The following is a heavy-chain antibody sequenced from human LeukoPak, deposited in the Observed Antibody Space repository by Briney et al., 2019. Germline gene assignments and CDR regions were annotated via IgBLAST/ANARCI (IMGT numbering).Heavy chain of an antibody. J-gene: IGHJ4*02. Sequence: GSLRLSCTASGFIFSTCAMSWVRQAPGKGLEWIGIIYYSGSTNYNPSLKSRVTMSLDRSKNHLSLTLTSVTAADTAVYYCSRESGAFSPFGYWGQGTLVTVSS. CDR2: IYYSGST. CDR1: GFIFSTCAM. D-gene: IGHD1-26*01. CDR3: SRESGAFSPFGY. V-gene: IGHV4-4*02.